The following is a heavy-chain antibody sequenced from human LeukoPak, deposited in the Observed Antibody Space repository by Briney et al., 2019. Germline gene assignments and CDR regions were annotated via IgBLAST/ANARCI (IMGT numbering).Heavy chain of an antibody. Sequence: ASVRVSCKASGYTFTAYYMHWVRQAPGQGLEWMGWINPNSGGTNYAQKFQGRVTMTRDTSISTAYMELSRLRSDDTAVYYCARGLGIESLDLYYFDYWGQGTLVTVSS. D-gene: IGHD7-27*01. J-gene: IGHJ4*02. CDR2: INPNSGGT. CDR1: GYTFTAYY. CDR3: ARGLGIESLDLYYFDY. V-gene: IGHV1-2*02.